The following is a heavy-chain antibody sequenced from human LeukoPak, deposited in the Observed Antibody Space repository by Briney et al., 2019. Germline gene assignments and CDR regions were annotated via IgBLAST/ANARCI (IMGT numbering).Heavy chain of an antibody. Sequence: PSETLSLTCAVSGGSISSSTFYWVWIRQPPGKGLEWIGMIYYRGSTHYDPSLKSRVTISVDTSKNQFSLKLSSVTAADTAVYYCARLLDSSGLFDYWGQGTLVTVSS. CDR2: IYYRGST. J-gene: IGHJ4*02. CDR3: ARLLDSSGLFDY. CDR1: GGSISSSTFY. D-gene: IGHD3-22*01. V-gene: IGHV4-39*01.